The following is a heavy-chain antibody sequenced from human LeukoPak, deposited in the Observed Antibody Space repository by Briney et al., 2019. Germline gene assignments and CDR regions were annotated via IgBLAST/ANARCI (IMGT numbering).Heavy chain of an antibody. V-gene: IGHV4-39*02. D-gene: IGHD4-11*01. CDR1: GGSISSSSYY. CDR2: IYYSGST. Sequence: SETLSLTCTVSGGSISSSSYYWGWIRQPPGKGLEWIGSIYYSGSTYYNPSLKSRVTISVDTSKNQFSLKLSSVTAADTAVYYCAREGTDYHAFDYWGQGALVTVSS. CDR3: AREGTDYHAFDY. J-gene: IGHJ4*02.